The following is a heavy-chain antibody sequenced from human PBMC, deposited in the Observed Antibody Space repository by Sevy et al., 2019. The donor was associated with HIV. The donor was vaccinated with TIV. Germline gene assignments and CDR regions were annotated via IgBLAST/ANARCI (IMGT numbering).Heavy chain of an antibody. V-gene: IGHV4-34*01. CDR3: AGVPIRRYGSGNYYYYYMDV. Sequence: SETLSLTCAVYGGSFSGYYWSWIRQPPGKGLEWIGEINHSGSTNYNPSLKSRVTISVDTSKNQFSLKLSSVTAADTAVYYCAGVPIRRYGSGNYYYYYMDVWGKGTTVTVSS. CDR2: INHSGST. J-gene: IGHJ6*03. D-gene: IGHD3-10*01. CDR1: GGSFSGYY.